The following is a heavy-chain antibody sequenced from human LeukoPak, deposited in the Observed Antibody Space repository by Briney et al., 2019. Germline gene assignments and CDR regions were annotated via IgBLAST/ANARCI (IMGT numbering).Heavy chain of an antibody. D-gene: IGHD3-22*01. CDR2: IKSKTDGGTT. CDR3: TTAPDYYYDSSGYYYYFDY. V-gene: IGHV3-15*01. J-gene: IGHJ4*02. Sequence: GGSLRLSCAASGFTFSNAWMSWVRQAPGKGLEWVGRIKSKTDGGTTDYAAPVKGRSTISRDDSKNTLYLQMNSLKTEDTAVYYCTTAPDYYYDSSGYYYYFDYWGQGTLVTVSS. CDR1: GFTFSNAW.